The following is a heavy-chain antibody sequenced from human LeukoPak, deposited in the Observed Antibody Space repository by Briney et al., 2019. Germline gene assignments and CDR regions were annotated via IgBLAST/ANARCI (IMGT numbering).Heavy chain of an antibody. Sequence: GGSLRLSCAASGLTFSSYWMSWVRQAPGKGLEWVANINLDGSDKFYGASVKGRFTISRDNAKNSLYLQMDSLGAEDTAVYYCTRDFDYSLDYWGQGTLVTVSS. V-gene: IGHV3-7*01. CDR1: GLTFSSYW. J-gene: IGHJ4*02. CDR2: INLDGSDK. D-gene: IGHD3-9*01. CDR3: TRDFDYSLDY.